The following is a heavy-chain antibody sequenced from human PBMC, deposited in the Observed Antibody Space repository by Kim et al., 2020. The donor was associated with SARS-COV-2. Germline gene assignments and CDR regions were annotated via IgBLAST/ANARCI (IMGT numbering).Heavy chain of an antibody. CDR3: RMYLTYFGELVDY. CDR2: LYYSGTT. Sequence: SETLSLTCSVSGGSLKSSSYYWAWIRQPPGKGLEWIGSLYYSGTTYNNPSLKSRVTISVDTSKNQFSLRLRSVTAADTALYFCRMYLTYFGELVDYWGQGIRVTVSP. CDR1: GGSLKSSSYY. V-gene: IGHV4-39*03. J-gene: IGHJ4*02. D-gene: IGHD3-10*01.